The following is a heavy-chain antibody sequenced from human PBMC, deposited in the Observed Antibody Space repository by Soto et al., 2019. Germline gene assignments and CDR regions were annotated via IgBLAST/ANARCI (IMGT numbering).Heavy chain of an antibody. V-gene: IGHV4-30-2*01. J-gene: IGHJ4*02. Sequence: PSETLSLTCAVSGGSISSGGYSWSWIRQPPGKGLEWIGYIYHSGSTYYNPSLKSRVTISVDRSKNQFSLKLSSVTAADTAVYYCARDGEGGIDYWGQGTLVTVSS. D-gene: IGHD1-1*01. CDR2: IYHSGST. CDR3: ARDGEGGIDY. CDR1: GGSISSGGYS.